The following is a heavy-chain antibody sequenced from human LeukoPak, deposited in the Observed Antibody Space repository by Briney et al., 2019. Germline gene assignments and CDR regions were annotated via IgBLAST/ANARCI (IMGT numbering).Heavy chain of an antibody. CDR1: GGSFSGYY. CDR2: INHSGST. Sequence: PSETLSLTCAVYGGSFSGYYWSWIRQPPGKGLEWIGEINHSGSTNYNPSLKSRVTISVDTSKNQLSLKLSSVTAADTAVYYCARVRKGTMVRGVIISRYYYGMDVWGQGTTVTVSS. J-gene: IGHJ6*02. CDR3: ARVRKGTMVRGVIISRYYYGMDV. D-gene: IGHD3-10*01. V-gene: IGHV4-34*01.